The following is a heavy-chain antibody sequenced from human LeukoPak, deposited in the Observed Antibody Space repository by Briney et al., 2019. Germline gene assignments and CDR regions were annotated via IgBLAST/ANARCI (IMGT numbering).Heavy chain of an antibody. J-gene: IGHJ3*02. D-gene: IGHD1-26*01. CDR1: GFIFSSYG. CDR3: ANGETSGSYGGGAFDI. V-gene: IGHV3-30*18. Sequence: GGSLRLSCAASGFIFSSYGMHWVRQAPGKGLEWVAVVSDDGRNKYYADSVKGRFTISRDNSKNTLYLQMNSLRAEDTAVYYCANGETSGSYGGGAFDIWGQGTMVTVSS. CDR2: VSDDGRNK.